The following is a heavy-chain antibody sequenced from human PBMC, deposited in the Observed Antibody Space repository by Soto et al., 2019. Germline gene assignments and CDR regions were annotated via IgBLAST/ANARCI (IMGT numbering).Heavy chain of an antibody. D-gene: IGHD3-22*01. CDR3: ARERGTYYYDSSGNLDAFDI. V-gene: IGHV1-46*01. J-gene: IGHJ3*02. Sequence: GASVKVSCKASGYTFTSYYMHWVRPAPGQGLEWMGIINPSGGSTSYAQKFQGRVTMTRDTSTSTVYMELSSLRSEDTAVYYCARERGTYYYDSSGNLDAFDIWGQGTMVTVSS. CDR1: GYTFTSYY. CDR2: INPSGGST.